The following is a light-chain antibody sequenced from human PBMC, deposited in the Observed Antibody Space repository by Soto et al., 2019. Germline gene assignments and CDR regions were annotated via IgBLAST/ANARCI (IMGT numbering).Light chain of an antibody. J-gene: IGLJ1*01. Sequence: QSALTQPASVSGSPGQSITISCTGTSSDVGGYNYVSWYQHHPGKAPKPMIYEVSNRPSGFSSRFSGSKSGNTASLTISGLQAEDEADYYCSSYAGSSTHYVFGTGTKAPS. CDR2: EVS. CDR3: SSYAGSSTHYV. V-gene: IGLV2-14*01. CDR1: SSDVGGYNY.